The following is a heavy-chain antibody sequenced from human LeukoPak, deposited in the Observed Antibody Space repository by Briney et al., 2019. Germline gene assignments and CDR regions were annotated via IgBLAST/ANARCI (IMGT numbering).Heavy chain of an antibody. CDR3: ARGWGPAYCGGDCHRHFDF. CDR2: IYNTGST. CDR1: GGSISSGGYS. V-gene: IGHV4-30-4*07. J-gene: IGHJ4*02. D-gene: IGHD2-21*02. Sequence: SETLSLTCAVSGGSISSGGYSWNWIRQPPGKGLEWIDYIYNTGSTSYNPSLRSRVAMSVDTSKNQFSLKLNSMTAADTAVYYCARGWGPAYCGGDCHRHFDFWGQGTLVTVSS.